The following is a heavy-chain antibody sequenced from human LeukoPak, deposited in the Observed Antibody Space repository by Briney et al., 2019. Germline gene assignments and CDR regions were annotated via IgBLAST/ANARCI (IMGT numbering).Heavy chain of an antibody. J-gene: IGHJ4*02. CDR3: VGTDS. CDR2: FSGSGGST. D-gene: IGHD1-1*01. CDR1: GFTFSSYS. V-gene: IGHV3-23*01. Sequence: GGSLRLSCAASGFTFSSYSMSWVRQAPGKGLECISGFSGSGGSTYYADSVKGRFTISRDNAKNSLYLQMNSLRVEDTAVYYCVGTDSWGQGTLVTVSS.